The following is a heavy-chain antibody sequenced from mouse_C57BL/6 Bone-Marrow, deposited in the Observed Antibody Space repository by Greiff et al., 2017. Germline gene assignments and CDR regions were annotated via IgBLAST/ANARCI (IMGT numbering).Heavy chain of an antibody. J-gene: IGHJ4*01. V-gene: IGHV2-6*01. Sequence: VQPQESGPGLVAPSQSLSITCTVSGFSLTSYGVDWVRQSPGKGLEWLGVIWGVGSTNYNSALKSRLSISKDNSKSKGFLKMNSLQTDDTAMYYCATLIYYYGSSYVGYAMDYWGQGTSVTVSS. CDR1: GFSLTSYG. CDR3: ATLIYYYGSSYVGYAMDY. D-gene: IGHD1-1*01. CDR2: IWGVGST.